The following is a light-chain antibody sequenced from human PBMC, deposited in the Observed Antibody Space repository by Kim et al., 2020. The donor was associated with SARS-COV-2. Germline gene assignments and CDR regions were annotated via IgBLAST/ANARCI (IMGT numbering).Light chain of an antibody. CDR2: DAS. J-gene: IGKJ1*01. Sequence: ASVGDRVTISCRASQSVSSWLAWYQQKAGKAPKLLIYDASSLESGVPSRFSGSGSETEFTLTIISLQPDDFATYYCQQYNSYPWTFGQGTKVEIK. V-gene: IGKV1-5*01. CDR3: QQYNSYPWT. CDR1: QSVSSW.